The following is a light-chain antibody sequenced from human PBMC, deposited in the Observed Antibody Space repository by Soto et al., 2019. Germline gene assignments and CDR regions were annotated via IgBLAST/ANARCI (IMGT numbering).Light chain of an antibody. CDR2: VAS. J-gene: IGKJ4*01. CDR1: QSVSSN. V-gene: IGKV3-15*01. CDR3: QQYNVWPLT. Sequence: EIVMTQSPATLSVSPGERATLSCRASQSVSSNLAWYQQKPGQTPKLLIYVASTRATGIPARVSGSGSGTEFPLTISSLQSEDFAVYYCQQYNVWPLTFGGGTKVEFK.